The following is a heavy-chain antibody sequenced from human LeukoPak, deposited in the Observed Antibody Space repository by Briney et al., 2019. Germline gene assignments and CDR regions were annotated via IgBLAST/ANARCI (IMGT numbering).Heavy chain of an antibody. Sequence: GGSLRLSCVASGFTFSSRDWMTWVRQAPGKGLEWVANIKQDGSEKNYVDSVKGRFTTSRDNAKNLLYLQMNSLRVEDTAVYYCAELGITMIGGVWGKGTTVTISS. V-gene: IGHV3-7*01. J-gene: IGHJ6*04. CDR3: AELGITMIGGV. CDR2: IKQDGSEK. CDR1: GFTFSSRDW. D-gene: IGHD3-10*02.